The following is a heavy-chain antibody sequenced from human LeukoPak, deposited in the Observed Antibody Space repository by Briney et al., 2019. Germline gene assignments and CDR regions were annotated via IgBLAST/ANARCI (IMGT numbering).Heavy chain of an antibody. V-gene: IGHV4-59*01. CDR3: ARGYRAISDY. CDR2: IYYTGST. CDR1: AGSISGYY. J-gene: IGHJ4*02. D-gene: IGHD2-2*02. Sequence: SETLSLTCTVSAGSISGYYWSWIRQPPGRGLEWIGFIYYTGSTTYNPSLKSRVTISVDTSKNQFSLKPTSVTAADTAVYYCARGYRAISDYWGQGTLVTVSS.